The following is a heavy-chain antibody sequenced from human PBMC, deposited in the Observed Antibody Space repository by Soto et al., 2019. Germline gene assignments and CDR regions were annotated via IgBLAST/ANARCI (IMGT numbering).Heavy chain of an antibody. J-gene: IGHJ3*02. Sequence: SETLSLTWTVSGGSISSGGYYWSWIRQHPGKGLEWIGYIYYSGSTYYNPSLKSRVTISVDTSKNQFSLKLSSVTAADTAVYYCARENYGSGSYYILSAFDIWGQGTMVTVSS. CDR1: GGSISSGGYY. CDR2: IYYSGST. V-gene: IGHV4-31*02. CDR3: ARENYGSGSYYILSAFDI. D-gene: IGHD3-10*01.